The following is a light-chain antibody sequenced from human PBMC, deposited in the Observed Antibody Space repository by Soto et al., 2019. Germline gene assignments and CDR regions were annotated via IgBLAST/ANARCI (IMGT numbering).Light chain of an antibody. CDR1: QSVSSY. CDR2: DAS. Sequence: EIVLTQSPATLSLSPGERATLSCRASQSVSSYLAWYQQKPGQAPRLLIYDASNRATGIPARFSGSGSGTDFTLTISSLEPEDFAVYHCQQRSNWPRTFGQVTKVDI. CDR3: QQRSNWPRT. V-gene: IGKV3-11*01. J-gene: IGKJ1*01.